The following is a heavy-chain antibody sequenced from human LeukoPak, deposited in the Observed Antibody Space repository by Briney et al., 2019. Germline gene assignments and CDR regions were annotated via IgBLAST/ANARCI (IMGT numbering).Heavy chain of an antibody. CDR2: IWYDGSNK. Sequence: PGGSLRLSCAASGFTFNNYWMSWVRQAPGKGLEWVAVIWYDGSNKYYADSVKGRFTISRDNSKNTLYLQMNSLRAEDTAVYYCARDRDTAMVSTHFDYWGQGTLVIVSS. D-gene: IGHD5-18*01. J-gene: IGHJ4*02. V-gene: IGHV3-33*08. CDR3: ARDRDTAMVSTHFDY. CDR1: GFTFNNYW.